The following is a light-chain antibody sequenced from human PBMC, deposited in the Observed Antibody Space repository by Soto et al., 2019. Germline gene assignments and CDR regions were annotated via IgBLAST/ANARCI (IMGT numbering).Light chain of an antibody. CDR3: QQYGSPPPT. CDR2: GAS. V-gene: IGKV3-20*01. J-gene: IGKJ4*01. Sequence: EIVLTQSPGTLSLSPGERSTLSCRASQSVSSSYLAWYQQTPGQAPRLLIYGASSRATVIPGRFSGSGSGKDFTLTISRLEPEDFAEYCCQQYGSPPPTFGGGTKVEIK. CDR1: QSVSSSY.